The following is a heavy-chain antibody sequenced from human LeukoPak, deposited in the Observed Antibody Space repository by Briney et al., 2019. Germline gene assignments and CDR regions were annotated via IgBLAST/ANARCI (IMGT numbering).Heavy chain of an antibody. D-gene: IGHD2-21*01. Sequence: ASVKVSCKASGYTFTSYDINWVRQAPGQGLEWMGWMNPNSGNTGYAQKLQGRVTMTTDTSTSTAYMELRSLTSDDTAVYYCATHGTYCGGDCYSYFWGHGTLITVSS. J-gene: IGHJ4*01. CDR3: ATHGTYCGGDCYSYF. CDR1: GYTFTSYD. V-gene: IGHV1-8*02. CDR2: MNPNSGNT.